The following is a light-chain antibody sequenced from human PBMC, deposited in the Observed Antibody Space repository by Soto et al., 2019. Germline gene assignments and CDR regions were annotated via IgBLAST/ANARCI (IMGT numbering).Light chain of an antibody. V-gene: IGKV3-20*01. CDR2: GTS. Sequence: EIVLTQSPGTLSLSPRERATLSCRASQSVSTTYFAWYQQKPGQAPRLLIYGTSRRATGIPDRFSGSGSGTDFTLTISRLEPEDFAVYYCHQYGASPRTFGQGTRVEVK. J-gene: IGKJ1*01. CDR3: HQYGASPRT. CDR1: QSVSTTY.